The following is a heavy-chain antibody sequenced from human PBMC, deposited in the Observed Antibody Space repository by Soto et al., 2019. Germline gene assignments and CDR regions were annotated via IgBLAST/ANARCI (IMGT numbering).Heavy chain of an antibody. CDR1: GFTFSNYG. V-gene: IGHV3-30*18. CDR2: ISDDGDKR. J-gene: IGHJ4*02. D-gene: IGHD1-26*01. Sequence: GGSLRLSFVGSGFTFSNYGMHWVRQPPGKGLEWVALISDDGDKRYYADSVRGRLIISRDNSKDTLYLQMNSLGPDDTAVYFCAKARVRIVGANSFDYWGQGTPVTVSS. CDR3: AKARVRIVGANSFDY.